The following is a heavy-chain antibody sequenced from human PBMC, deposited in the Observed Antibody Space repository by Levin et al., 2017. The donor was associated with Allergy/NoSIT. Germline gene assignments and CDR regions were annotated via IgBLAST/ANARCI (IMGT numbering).Heavy chain of an antibody. J-gene: IGHJ4*02. CDR1: GFTFSSYS. CDR2: ISSSSSYI. Sequence: GGSLRLSCAASGFTFSSYSMNWVRQAPGKGLEWVSSISSSSSYIYYADSVKGRFTISRDNAKNSLYLQMNSLRAEDTAVYYCARGYVLQFPHLCDYWGQGTLVTVSS. CDR3: ARGYVLQFPHLCDY. D-gene: IGHD3-10*02. V-gene: IGHV3-21*01.